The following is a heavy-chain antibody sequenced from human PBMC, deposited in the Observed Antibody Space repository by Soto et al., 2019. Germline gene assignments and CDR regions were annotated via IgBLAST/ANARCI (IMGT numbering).Heavy chain of an antibody. CDR1: GGSISSGGYY. J-gene: IGHJ3*02. CDR2: IYYSGST. V-gene: IGHV4-31*03. D-gene: IGHD3-16*01. Sequence: SETLSLTCTFSGGSISSGGYYWSWIRQHPGKGLEWIGYIYYSGSTYYNPSLKSRVTISVDTSKNQFSLKLSSVTAADTAVYYCARATPAEMAPIGGHDAFDIWGQGTMVTVSS. CDR3: ARATPAEMAPIGGHDAFDI.